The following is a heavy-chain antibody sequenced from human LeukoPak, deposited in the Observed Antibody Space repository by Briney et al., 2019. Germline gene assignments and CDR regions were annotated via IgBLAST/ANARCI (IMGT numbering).Heavy chain of an antibody. Sequence: ASVKVSCKASGYTFTGYYMHWVRQAPGQGLEWMGWISAYNGNTNYAQKLQGRVTMTTDTSTSTAYMVLRSLRSDDTAVYYCAREQGYNWFDPWGQGTLVTVSS. V-gene: IGHV1-18*04. J-gene: IGHJ5*02. CDR3: AREQGYNWFDP. CDR2: ISAYNGNT. CDR1: GYTFTGYY.